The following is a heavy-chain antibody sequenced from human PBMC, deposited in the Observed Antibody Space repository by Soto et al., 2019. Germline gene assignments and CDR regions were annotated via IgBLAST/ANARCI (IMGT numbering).Heavy chain of an antibody. CDR1: GGTFSSYS. CDR2: IIPIFGTA. D-gene: IGHD2-15*01. CDR3: ARDNRGGHSSWFDP. V-gene: IGHV1-69*13. J-gene: IGHJ5*02. Sequence: SVKVSCKASGGTFSSYSISWVRQAPGQGLEWMGGIIPIFGTANYAQKFQGRVTITADESTSTAYMELSSLRSEDTAVYYCARDNRGGHSSWFDPWGQGTLVTVSS.